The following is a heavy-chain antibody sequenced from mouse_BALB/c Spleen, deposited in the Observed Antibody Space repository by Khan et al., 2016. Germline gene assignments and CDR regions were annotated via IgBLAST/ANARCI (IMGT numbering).Heavy chain of an antibody. CDR3: ARKGTATGWFAY. CDR1: GYSITSDYA. V-gene: IGHV3-2*02. J-gene: IGHJ3*01. D-gene: IGHD1-2*01. CDR2: ISYSGST. Sequence: VQLKESGPGLVKPSQSLSLTCTVTGYSITSDYAWNWIRQFPGNKLEWMGYISYSGSTSYNPSLKSRISITRDTSKNQFFLQLNSVTTEDTATYYCARKGTATGWFAYWCQGTLVTVSA.